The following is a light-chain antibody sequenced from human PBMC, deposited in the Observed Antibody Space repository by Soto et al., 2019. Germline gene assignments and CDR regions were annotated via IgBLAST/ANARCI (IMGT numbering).Light chain of an antibody. CDR3: QSDDSSSYV. CDR1: SSNIGAGYD. CDR2: GNS. J-gene: IGLJ1*01. Sequence: QSVLTQPPSVSGAPGQRVAFSCIGSSSNIGAGYDVHWYKQVPVSAPKRIIYGNSNRPSGVPARFSGSKSGTSASLAITGIQAEDEADYYCQSDDSSSYVFGSGTKLTVL. V-gene: IGLV1-40*01.